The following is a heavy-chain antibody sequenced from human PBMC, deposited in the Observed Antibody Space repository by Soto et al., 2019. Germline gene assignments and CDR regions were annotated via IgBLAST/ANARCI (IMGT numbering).Heavy chain of an antibody. CDR2: ISGGGDAT. CDR1: GFTFINHA. CDR3: ARKILGSTSRPNYWYFAP. J-gene: IGHJ2*01. D-gene: IGHD2-2*01. V-gene: IGHV3-23*01. Sequence: EVQLLESGGGLVQPGGSLRLSSAGSGFTFINHAMNWVRQAPGKGLEWVSSISGGGDATFFGDSVRGRFTISRDNSKNTVNLQMNSLGVDDTAVYYCARKILGSTSRPNYWYFAPWGRGTLVTVSP.